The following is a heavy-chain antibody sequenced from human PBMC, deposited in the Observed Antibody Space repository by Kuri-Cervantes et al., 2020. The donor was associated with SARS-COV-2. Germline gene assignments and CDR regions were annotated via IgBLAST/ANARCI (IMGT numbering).Heavy chain of an antibody. CDR1: GYSISSGYY. D-gene: IGHD6-13*01. CDR2: INHSGST. CDR3: ARGGYSSSWYGVSGWFDP. Sequence: SETLSLTCAVSGYSISSGYYWGWIRQPPGKGLEWIGSINHSGSTNYNPSLKSRVTISVDTSKNQFSLKLSSVTAADTAVYYCARGGYSSSWYGVSGWFDPWGQGTLVTVSS. V-gene: IGHV4-38-2*01. J-gene: IGHJ5*02.